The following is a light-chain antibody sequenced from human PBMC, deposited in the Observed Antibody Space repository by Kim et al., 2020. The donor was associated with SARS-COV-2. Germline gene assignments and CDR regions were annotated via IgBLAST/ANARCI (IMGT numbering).Light chain of an antibody. Sequence: VMTQSPATLSVSPGEKATLSCRASQSVSINIAWCQQKPGQAPRVLIYRASTRVTGIPARFSGSGSGTEFTLTISSLQSEDFAVYYCHQYYHWPYIFGQETRLEI. CDR3: HQYYHWPYI. V-gene: IGKV3-15*01. J-gene: IGKJ2*01. CDR1: QSVSIN. CDR2: RAS.